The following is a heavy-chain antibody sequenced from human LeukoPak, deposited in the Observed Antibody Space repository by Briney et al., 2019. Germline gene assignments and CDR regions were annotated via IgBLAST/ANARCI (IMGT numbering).Heavy chain of an antibody. CDR1: GYSFTGHTLSAYY. V-gene: IGHV1-2*02. CDR3: ASQWLHYDY. Sequence: ASVKVSCKASGYSFTGHTLSAYYFQWVRQAPGQGLEWMGWINAKSGGTKYAQKFQGRVTMTRDTSISTAYMELSRLRSDDTAVYYCASQWLHYDYWGQGTLVTVSS. D-gene: IGHD3-22*01. CDR2: INAKSGGT. J-gene: IGHJ4*02.